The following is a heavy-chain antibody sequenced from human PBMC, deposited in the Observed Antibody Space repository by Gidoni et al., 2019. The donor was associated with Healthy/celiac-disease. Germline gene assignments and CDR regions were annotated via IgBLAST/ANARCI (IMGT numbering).Heavy chain of an antibody. CDR1: GFTCSSYS. CDR3: ARPLKDYSSSIGGFDP. Sequence: EAQLVESGGGLVKPGGSLRLAGAASGFTCSSYSMNWVRQAPGKGLEWVSSISSSSSYIYYADSVRGRFTISRDNAKNSLYLQMNSLRAEDTAVYYCARPLKDYSSSIGGFDPWGQGTLVTVSS. V-gene: IGHV3-21*01. CDR2: ISSSSSYI. J-gene: IGHJ5*02. D-gene: IGHD4-4*01.